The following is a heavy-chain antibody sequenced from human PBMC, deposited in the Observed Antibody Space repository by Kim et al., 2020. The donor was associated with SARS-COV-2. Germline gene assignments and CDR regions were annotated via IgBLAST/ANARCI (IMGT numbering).Heavy chain of an antibody. CDR1: GFTFSSYG. CDR2: ISYDGSNK. CDR3: AEDRSGSYWGYFYGMDV. V-gene: IGHV3-30*18. D-gene: IGHD1-26*01. J-gene: IGHJ6*01. Sequence: GGSLRRSCAASGFTFSSYGMHWVRQAPGKGLEWVAVISYDGSNKYYADSVKGRFTISRDNSKNTLYLQMNSLRAEDTAVYYCAEDRSGSYWGYFYGMDVWGQGPTATVS.